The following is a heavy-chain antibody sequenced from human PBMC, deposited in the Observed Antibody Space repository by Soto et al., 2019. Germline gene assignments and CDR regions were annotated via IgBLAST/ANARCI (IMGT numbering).Heavy chain of an antibody. J-gene: IGHJ4*02. CDR3: ASVFGPRYSSGWSYYFDY. D-gene: IGHD6-19*01. CDR2: INHSGST. Sequence: QVQLQQWGAGLLKPSETLSLTCAVYGGSFSGYYWRWIRQPPGKGLEWIGEINHSGSTNYNPSLKSRVTISVDTSNTQCSLELSSVTAADTAVYYCASVFGPRYSSGWSYYFDYWGQGTLVTVSS. V-gene: IGHV4-34*01. CDR1: GGSFSGYY.